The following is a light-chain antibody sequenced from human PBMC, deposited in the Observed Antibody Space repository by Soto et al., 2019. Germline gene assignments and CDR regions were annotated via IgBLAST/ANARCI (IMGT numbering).Light chain of an antibody. V-gene: IGKV3-15*01. CDR3: QQYNNCPPSFT. J-gene: IGKJ3*01. Sequence: EIVMTQSPATLSVSPGARATLSCRASQSVSTNLAWYQQNPGQAPRLLVYGASTSATGIPARFSGTGSGSEFTLTISRLQSENIALYYCQQYNNCPPSFTFGPGTTVDI. CDR2: GAS. CDR1: QSVSTN.